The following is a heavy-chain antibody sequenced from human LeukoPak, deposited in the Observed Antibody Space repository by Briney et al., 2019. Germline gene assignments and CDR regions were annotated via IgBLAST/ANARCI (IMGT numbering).Heavy chain of an antibody. CDR1: GGSISGYY. Sequence: PSETLSLTCTVSGGSISGYYWSWIRQPPGKGLEWIGEINHSGSTNYNPSLKSRVTISVDTSKNQFSLKLSSVTAADTAVYYCARGRDYYDSSGYYRIFDYWGQGTLVTVSS. J-gene: IGHJ4*02. CDR2: INHSGST. D-gene: IGHD3-22*01. V-gene: IGHV4-34*01. CDR3: ARGRDYYDSSGYYRIFDY.